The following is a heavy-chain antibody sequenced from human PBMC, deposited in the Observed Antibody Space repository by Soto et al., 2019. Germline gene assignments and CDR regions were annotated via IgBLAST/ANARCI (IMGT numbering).Heavy chain of an antibody. D-gene: IGHD2-8*01. J-gene: IGHJ6*02. CDR1: GFTFSSYG. CDR2: ISYDGSNK. Sequence: SLRLSCAASGFTFSSYGMHWVRQAPGKGLEWVAVISYDGSNKYYADSVKGRFTISRDNSKNTLYLQMNSLRAEDTAVYYCAKGSREGYCTNGVCYTGPRGYYYYYGMDVWGQGTTVTVSS. V-gene: IGHV3-30*18. CDR3: AKGSREGYCTNGVCYTGPRGYYYYYGMDV.